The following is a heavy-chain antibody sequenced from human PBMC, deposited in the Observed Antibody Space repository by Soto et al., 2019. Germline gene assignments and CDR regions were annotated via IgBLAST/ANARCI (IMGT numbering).Heavy chain of an antibody. J-gene: IGHJ6*02. Sequence: ASVKVSCKASGYTFTSYAMHWVRQAPGQRLEWMGWINAGNGNTKYSQKFQGRVTITADKSTSTAYMELSSLRSEDTAVYYCARAGDYSKTHYYYGMDVWGQGTTVTVSS. CDR1: GYTFTSYA. CDR3: ARAGDYSKTHYYYGMDV. CDR2: INAGNGNT. D-gene: IGHD4-4*01. V-gene: IGHV1-3*01.